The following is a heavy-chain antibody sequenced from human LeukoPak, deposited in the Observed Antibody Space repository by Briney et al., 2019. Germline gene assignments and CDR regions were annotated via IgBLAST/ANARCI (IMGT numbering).Heavy chain of an antibody. D-gene: IGHD3-10*01. V-gene: IGHV3-15*01. Sequence: GGSLRLSCAASGFSISNDWMSWVRQAPGKGLEWVARVKSRSVGETTDYAAPVKGRFTISRDDSKNTLYLQMNSLKTEDTAVYYCTLIQGWGSGSYYRDFWGQGTLVTVSS. CDR3: TLIQGWGSGSYYRDF. CDR2: VKSRSVGETT. J-gene: IGHJ4*02. CDR1: GFSISNDW.